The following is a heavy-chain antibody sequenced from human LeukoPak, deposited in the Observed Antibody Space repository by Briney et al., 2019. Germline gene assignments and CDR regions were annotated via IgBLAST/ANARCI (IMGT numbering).Heavy chain of an antibody. D-gene: IGHD6-6*01. CDR2: ISSSSSTI. CDR3: AKSGSSIAARFYYYYMDV. CDR1: GFTFSSYS. Sequence: PGGSLRLSCAASGFTFSSYSMNWVRQAPGKGLEWVSHISSSSSTIYYADSVKGRFTISRDNAKNSLYLQMNSPRAEDTAVYYCAKSGSSIAARFYYYYMDVWGKGTTVTVSS. J-gene: IGHJ6*03. V-gene: IGHV3-48*01.